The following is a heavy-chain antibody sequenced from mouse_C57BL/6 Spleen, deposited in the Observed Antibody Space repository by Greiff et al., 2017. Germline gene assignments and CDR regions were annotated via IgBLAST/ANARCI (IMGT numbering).Heavy chain of an antibody. Sequence: QVQLQQPGAELVKPGASVKLSCKASGYTFTSYWMHWVKQRPGQGLEWIGMIHPNGGSTNYNEKFKSKATLTVDKSSSTAYMQLSSLTSEDSAVYYCARSYDYGDFDYWGQGTTLTVSS. CDR1: GYTFTSYW. V-gene: IGHV1-64*01. CDR2: IHPNGGST. D-gene: IGHD2-4*01. J-gene: IGHJ2*01. CDR3: ARSYDYGDFDY.